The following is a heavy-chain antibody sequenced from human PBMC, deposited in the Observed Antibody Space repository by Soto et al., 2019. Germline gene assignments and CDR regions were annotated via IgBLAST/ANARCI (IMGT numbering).Heavy chain of an antibody. Sequence: ASVKVSCKASGYTFTSYGISWVRQAPGQGLEWMGWISAYNGNTNYAQKLQGRVTMTTDTSTSTAYMELRSLRSDDTAVYYCASRRLSSTSRRVSSAFDIWGQGTMVTVSS. J-gene: IGHJ3*02. CDR2: ISAYNGNT. CDR3: ASRRLSSTSRRVSSAFDI. V-gene: IGHV1-18*01. D-gene: IGHD2-2*01. CDR1: GYTFTSYG.